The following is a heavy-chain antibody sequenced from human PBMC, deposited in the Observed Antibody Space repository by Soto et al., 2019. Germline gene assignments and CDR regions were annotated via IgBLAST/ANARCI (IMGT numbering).Heavy chain of an antibody. J-gene: IGHJ2*01. V-gene: IGHV4-34*01. D-gene: IGHD6-6*01. CDR2: INHSGST. CDR3: ARAIAARLDWYFDL. CDR1: GGSFSGYY. Sequence: QVQPQQWGAGLLKPSETLSLTCAVYGGSFSGYYWSWIRQPPGKGLEWIGEINHSGSTNYNPSLKSRVTISVDTSKNQFSLKLSSVTAADTAVYYCARAIAARLDWYFDLWGRGTLVTVSS.